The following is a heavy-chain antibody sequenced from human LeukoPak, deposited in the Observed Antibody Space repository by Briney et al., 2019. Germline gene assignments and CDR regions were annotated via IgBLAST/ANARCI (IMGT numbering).Heavy chain of an antibody. Sequence: SETLSLTCTVSGGSISSYYWSWIRQPPGKGLEWIGYIYYSGSTNYNPSLKSRVTISVDTSKNQFSLKLSSVTAADTAVYYCARERRYGDYVGEYCNYMDVWGKGTTVTVSS. D-gene: IGHD4-17*01. CDR1: GGSISSYY. J-gene: IGHJ6*03. V-gene: IGHV4-59*01. CDR3: ARERRYGDYVGEYCNYMDV. CDR2: IYYSGST.